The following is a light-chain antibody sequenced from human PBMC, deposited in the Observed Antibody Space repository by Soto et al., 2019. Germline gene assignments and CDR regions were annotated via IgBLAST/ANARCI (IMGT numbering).Light chain of an antibody. CDR1: QSVSSSY. CDR2: GAS. Sequence: EIVLTQSPGTLSLSPGERATLSCRASQSVSSSYLAWYQQKPGQAPRLLIYGASSRATGIPDRFSGSGSGTEFTLTISSLQPDDFATYYCQQYNSYWTFGQGTNVDIK. V-gene: IGKV3-20*01. CDR3: QQYNSYWT. J-gene: IGKJ1*01.